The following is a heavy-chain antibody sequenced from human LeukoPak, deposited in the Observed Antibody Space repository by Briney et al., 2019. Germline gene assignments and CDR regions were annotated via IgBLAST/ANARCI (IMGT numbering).Heavy chain of an antibody. CDR3: AKDLSSGIDY. D-gene: IGHD6-19*01. CDR1: GFTFSTYA. CDR2: ISGTGGST. V-gene: IGHV3-23*01. Sequence: PGGSLRLSCAASGFTFSTYAMTWVRQAPGKGLEWVSLISGTGGSTYYADSVKGRFTISRDNSKNTLYLQMNSLRAEDTAVYYCAKDLSSGIDYWGQGTLVTVSS. J-gene: IGHJ4*02.